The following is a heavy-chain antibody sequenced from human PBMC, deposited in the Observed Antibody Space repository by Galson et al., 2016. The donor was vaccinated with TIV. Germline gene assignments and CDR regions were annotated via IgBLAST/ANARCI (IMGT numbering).Heavy chain of an antibody. CDR1: GYSISSGFY. CDR2: VSHGGRS. CDR3: ARGTGFSYGYYY. J-gene: IGHJ4*02. D-gene: IGHD5-18*01. V-gene: IGHV4-38-2*01. Sequence: SETLSLTCGVSGYSISSGFYWAWIRQPPGKGLEWMGTVSHGGRSYYAPSLTGRVSISIDTSKNQFSVILTSVTASDTAVYYCARGTGFSYGYYYWGQGALVTVSS.